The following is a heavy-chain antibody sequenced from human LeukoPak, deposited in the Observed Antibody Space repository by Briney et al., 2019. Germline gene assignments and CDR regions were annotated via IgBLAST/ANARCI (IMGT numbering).Heavy chain of an antibody. CDR1: GFTFSSYW. CDR3: AKGWELAQYFDY. D-gene: IGHD1-26*01. CDR2: IKQDGREK. Sequence: GGSLRLSCADSGFTFSSYWMSRVRQAPGKGLEWVANIKQDGREKYYVDSVKGRFTISRDNAKNSLYLQMNSLRAEDTAVYYCAKGWELAQYFDYWGQGTLVTVSS. V-gene: IGHV3-7*03. J-gene: IGHJ4*02.